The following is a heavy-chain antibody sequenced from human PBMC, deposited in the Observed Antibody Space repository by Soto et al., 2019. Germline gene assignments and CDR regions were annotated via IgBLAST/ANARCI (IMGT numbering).Heavy chain of an antibody. J-gene: IGHJ6*02. CDR1: GFTFSSYA. CDR2: ISYDGSNK. CDR3: AREAQLGPDYGMDV. Sequence: QVQLVESGGGVVQPGRSLRLSCAASGFTFSSYAMHWVRQAPGKGLEWVAVISYDGSNKYYADSVKGRFTISRDNFXTTLYLQMNSLRAEDTAVYYCAREAQLGPDYGMDVWGQGTTVTVSS. V-gene: IGHV3-30-3*01. D-gene: IGHD1-1*01.